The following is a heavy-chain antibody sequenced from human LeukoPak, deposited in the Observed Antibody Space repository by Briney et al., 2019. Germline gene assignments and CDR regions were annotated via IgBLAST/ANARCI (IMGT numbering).Heavy chain of an antibody. D-gene: IGHD3-22*01. V-gene: IGHV1-3*01. J-gene: IGHJ4*02. CDR3: ARAGTMIVVVPILDY. Sequence: ASVKVSCKASGYTFTAYSVNWVRQAPGQRLEWMGWINLANGDTKYSKRIQDRVTITRDTSATTVYMELSRLRSEDTAVYYCARAGTMIVVVPILDYWGQGTLVTVSS. CDR1: GYTFTAYS. CDR2: INLANGDT.